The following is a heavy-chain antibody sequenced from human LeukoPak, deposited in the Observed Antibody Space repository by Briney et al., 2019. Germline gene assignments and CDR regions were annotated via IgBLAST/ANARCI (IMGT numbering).Heavy chain of an antibody. Sequence: PGGSLRLSCAAPGFTFSGYSMNWVRQAPGKGLEWVANIKQDGSEKYYVDSVKGRFTISRDNAKKSMYLQMNSLRAEDTAVYYCARYGGSTSWAPFDYWGQGTLVTVSS. D-gene: IGHD6-13*01. CDR1: GFTFSGYS. CDR3: ARYGGSTSWAPFDY. CDR2: IKQDGSEK. J-gene: IGHJ4*02. V-gene: IGHV3-7*01.